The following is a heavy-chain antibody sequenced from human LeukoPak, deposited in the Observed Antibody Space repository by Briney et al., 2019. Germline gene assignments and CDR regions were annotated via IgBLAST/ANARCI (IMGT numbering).Heavy chain of an antibody. CDR1: GRPISSYY. CDR3: ARAPTTLVPPYYFDY. D-gene: IGHD4-23*01. V-gene: IGHV4-59*01. CDR2: IYNRGRT. Sequence: SETLSLICTVSGRPISSYYWSWIRQPPRKGLEWIGYIYNRGRTNHNPYLKSRVTISLDTSKLHFSLKLSSVTPADTAVYYCARAPTTLVPPYYFDYWRQGTLVSVSS. J-gene: IGHJ4*02.